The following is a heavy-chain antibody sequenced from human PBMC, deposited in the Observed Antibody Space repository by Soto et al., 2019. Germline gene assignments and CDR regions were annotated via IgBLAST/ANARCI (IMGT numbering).Heavy chain of an antibody. V-gene: IGHV6-1*01. CDR2: TYYRSKWYN. CDR3: ARGESISVAWFDY. Sequence: PSQTLSLTCAISGDSASSSSAAWNLTRQSPSRGLEWLGRTYYRSKWYNDYAVSVKSRITINPDTSKNQFSLQLNSVTPEDTAVYYCARGESISVAWFDYWGQGTLVTVSS. D-gene: IGHD6-19*01. CDR1: GDSASSSSAA. J-gene: IGHJ4*02.